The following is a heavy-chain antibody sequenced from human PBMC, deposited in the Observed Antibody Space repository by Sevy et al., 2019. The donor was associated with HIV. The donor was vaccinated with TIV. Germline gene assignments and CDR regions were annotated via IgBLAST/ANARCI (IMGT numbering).Heavy chain of an antibody. CDR1: GFTFNYAW. Sequence: GESLKISCAASGFTFNYAWMSWVRQAPGKGLEWVGRIKSKTDGGTADYAAHVKGRFTISRDDSENTLDLQMNSLKTEDTAVYYCASVVKNDFWDGHVNYYGLDVWGQGTTVTVSS. CDR2: IKSKTDGGTA. V-gene: IGHV3-15*01. J-gene: IGHJ6*02. D-gene: IGHD3-3*01. CDR3: ASVVKNDFWDGHVNYYGLDV.